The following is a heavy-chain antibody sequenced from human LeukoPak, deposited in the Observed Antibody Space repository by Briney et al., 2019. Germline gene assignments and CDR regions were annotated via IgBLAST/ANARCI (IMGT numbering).Heavy chain of an antibody. J-gene: IGHJ4*02. CDR3: ARRIRMVRRFDY. Sequence: AGGSLRLSCAASGFTFSSYSMNWVRQAPGKGLEWVANIKQDGSEKYYVDSVKGRFTISRDNAKNSLYLQMNSLRAEDTAVYYCARRIRMVRRFDYWGQGTLVTVSS. CDR1: GFTFSSYS. V-gene: IGHV3-7*01. D-gene: IGHD3-10*01. CDR2: IKQDGSEK.